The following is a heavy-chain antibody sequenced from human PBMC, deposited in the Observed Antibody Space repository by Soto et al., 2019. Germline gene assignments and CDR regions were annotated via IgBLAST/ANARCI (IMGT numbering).Heavy chain of an antibody. V-gene: IGHV3-23*01. CDR1: GCNFSSYS. D-gene: IGHD6-13*01. Sequence: GGSLRLSCAASGCNFSSYSRSWVRQAPGKGLEWVSAISGSGGSTYYADSVEGRFTISRDNSKNTLYLQMNSLRAVDTAVYYCAKDLAAEQQPDYWGQGTLVTVSS. J-gene: IGHJ4*02. CDR3: AKDLAAEQQPDY. CDR2: ISGSGGST.